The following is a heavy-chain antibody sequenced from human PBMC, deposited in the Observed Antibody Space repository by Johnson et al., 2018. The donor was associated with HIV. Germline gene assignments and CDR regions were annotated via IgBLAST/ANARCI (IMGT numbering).Heavy chain of an antibody. Sequence: QVQLVESGGGVVQPGRSLRLSCAASGFTFSSYAMHWVRQAPGKGLEWVAVISYDGSNKYYADSVKGRFTISRDNSKNPLYLQMNSLRAEDTAVYYCAREPGSSSRLGAFDIWGQGTMVTVSS. CDR3: AREPGSSSRLGAFDI. CDR2: ISYDGSNK. D-gene: IGHD6-13*01. CDR1: GFTFSSYA. V-gene: IGHV3-30*14. J-gene: IGHJ3*02.